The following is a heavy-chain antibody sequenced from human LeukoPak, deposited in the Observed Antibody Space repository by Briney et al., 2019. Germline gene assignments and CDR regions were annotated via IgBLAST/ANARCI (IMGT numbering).Heavy chain of an antibody. Sequence: ASVKVSCKASGYTFTGYYLHWVRQAPGQGLEWMGWINPNSGGTNYAQTFQGRVTMTRDTSITTAYLELSRLRSDDTAVYYCARIGYNHYFDYWGQGTLVTVSS. CDR1: GYTFTGYY. CDR2: INPNSGGT. D-gene: IGHD1-14*01. CDR3: ARIGYNHYFDY. V-gene: IGHV1-2*02. J-gene: IGHJ4*02.